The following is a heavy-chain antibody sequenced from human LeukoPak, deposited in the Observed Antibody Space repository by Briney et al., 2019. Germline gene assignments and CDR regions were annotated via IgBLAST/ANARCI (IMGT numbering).Heavy chain of an antibody. V-gene: IGHV4-4*07. CDR2: INTSGST. CDR3: ARGRAVAEY. J-gene: IGHJ4*02. D-gene: IGHD6-19*01. Sequence: PSETLSLTCTVPGGSISNYYWSWIRQPAGKGLEWIGRINTSGSTNYNPSLKSRVTMSADTSKNQFSLQLSSVTATDTAVYYCARGRAVAEYWGQGILVTVSS. CDR1: GGSISNYY.